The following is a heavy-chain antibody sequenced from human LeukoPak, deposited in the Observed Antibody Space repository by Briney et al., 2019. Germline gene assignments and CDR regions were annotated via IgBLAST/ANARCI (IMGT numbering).Heavy chain of an antibody. Sequence: PGGSLRLSCTASGFTFTTYTVNWVRQAPGKGLEWVSSISNNGATTYYADSVRGRFAIFRDNSRNTLYLQMNSPRAEDTAIYYCATYCSSATCQEGFGYWGQGTLVTVSS. D-gene: IGHD2-2*01. CDR2: ISNNGATT. CDR1: GFTFTTYT. V-gene: IGHV3-23*01. J-gene: IGHJ4*02. CDR3: ATYCSSATCQEGFGY.